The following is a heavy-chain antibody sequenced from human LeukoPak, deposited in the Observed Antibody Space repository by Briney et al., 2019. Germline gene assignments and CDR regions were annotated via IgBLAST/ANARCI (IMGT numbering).Heavy chain of an antibody. CDR1: GGSLSSGGYS. D-gene: IGHD3-22*01. CDR3: ARDSPNYYDSSGYQDWYFDL. Sequence: PSETLSLTCAVSGGSLSSGGYSWSWIRQPPGTGLEWIGYIYHSGSTYYNPSLKSRVTISVDRSKNQFSLKLSSVTAADTAVYYCARDSPNYYDSSGYQDWYFDLWGRGTLVTVSS. CDR2: IYHSGST. J-gene: IGHJ2*01. V-gene: IGHV4-30-2*01.